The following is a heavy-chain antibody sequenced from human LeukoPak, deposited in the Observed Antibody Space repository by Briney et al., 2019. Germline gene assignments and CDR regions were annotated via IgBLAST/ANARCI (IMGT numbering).Heavy chain of an antibody. Sequence: GESLKISCKGSGYIFSSYWLAWVRQMPGKGLEGMGIVYPGDSDIRYSPSFQGLVTIPADTSINTAYLQLSSLEASDTAMYFCARLNHYDTSGYYSSEYFQYWGQGTLVTVSS. CDR3: ARLNHYDTSGYYSSEYFQY. J-gene: IGHJ1*01. CDR2: VYPGDSDI. CDR1: GYIFSSYW. D-gene: IGHD3-22*01. V-gene: IGHV5-51*01.